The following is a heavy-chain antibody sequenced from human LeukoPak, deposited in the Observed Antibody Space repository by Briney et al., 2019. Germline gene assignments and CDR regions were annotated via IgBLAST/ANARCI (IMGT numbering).Heavy chain of an antibody. CDR1: GYTFTGYY. J-gene: IGHJ4*02. CDR3: AREYQLPLYYFDY. D-gene: IGHD2-2*01. CDR2: KNPNSGGT. V-gene: IGHV1-2*02. Sequence: GSVKVSCKASGYTFTGYYMRWVRQAPGQGLEGMGWKNPNSGGTNYAQKFPGRVTMTRDTSITTASMELNRLRSDATAVYYCAREYQLPLYYFDYWGQGTLVTVSS.